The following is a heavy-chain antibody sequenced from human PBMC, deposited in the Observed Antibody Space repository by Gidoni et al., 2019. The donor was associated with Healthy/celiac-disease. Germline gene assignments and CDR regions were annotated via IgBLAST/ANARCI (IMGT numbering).Heavy chain of an antibody. D-gene: IGHD2-2*01. Sequence: QVQLVQSGAEVKKPGSSVNVSCKASGGTFSSYALSWVRQAPGQGLEWMGGIIPICGTANYAQKFQGRVTITADESTSTAYMELSSLRSEDTAVYYCARVVGCSSTSCYLGWFDPWGQGTLVTVSS. CDR1: GGTFSSYA. CDR2: IIPICGTA. J-gene: IGHJ5*02. CDR3: ARVVGCSSTSCYLGWFDP. V-gene: IGHV1-69*01.